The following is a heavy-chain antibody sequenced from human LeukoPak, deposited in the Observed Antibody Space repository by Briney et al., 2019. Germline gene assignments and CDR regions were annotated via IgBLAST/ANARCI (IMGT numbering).Heavy chain of an antibody. D-gene: IGHD2-2*01. CDR3: ARGYCSSTSCYAGLDP. CDR2: IIPIFGTA. Sequence: ASVKVSFKASGGTFISYAISWVRQAPGQGLEWMGGIIPIFGTANYAQKFQGRVTITADESTSTAYMELSSLRSEDTAVYYCARGYCSSTSCYAGLDPWGQGTLVTVSS. V-gene: IGHV1-69*01. CDR1: GGTFISYA. J-gene: IGHJ5*02.